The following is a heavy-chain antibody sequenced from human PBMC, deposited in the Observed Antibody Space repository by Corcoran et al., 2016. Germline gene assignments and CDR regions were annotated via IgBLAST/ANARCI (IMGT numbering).Heavy chain of an antibody. J-gene: IGHJ4*02. CDR3: ARVSGSYEDY. Sequence: QVQLVQSGAEVKKPGTSVKVSCKASGYTFTSYYMHWVRQAPGQGLEWMGIINPSGGSTSYAQKFQGRITMTRDTSTSTVYMELSSLRSEDTAVYYCARVSGSYEDYWVQGTLFTVSS. D-gene: IGHD1-26*01. V-gene: IGHV1-46*01. CDR1: GYTFTSYY. CDR2: INPSGGST.